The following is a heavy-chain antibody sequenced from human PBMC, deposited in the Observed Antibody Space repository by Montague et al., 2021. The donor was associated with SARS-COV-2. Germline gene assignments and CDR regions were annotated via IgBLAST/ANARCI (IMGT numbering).Heavy chain of an antibody. CDR1: GGSIISNY. Sequence: SETLSLTCTVSGGSIISNYWSWIRPPPGKGLEWIGYLYYRVSTNYNPSLKSRVTIAVDTSKNQFSLKVSSVTAADTAVYYCARERQYNWFGTWGQGKLVTVSS. J-gene: IGHJ5*02. V-gene: IGHV4-59*01. D-gene: IGHD6-19*01. CDR3: ARERQYNWFGT. CDR2: LYYRVST.